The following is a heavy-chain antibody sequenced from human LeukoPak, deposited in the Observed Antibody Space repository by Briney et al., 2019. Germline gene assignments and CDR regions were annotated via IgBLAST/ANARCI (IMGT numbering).Heavy chain of an antibody. D-gene: IGHD4-23*01. CDR3: ARDYGDKSILFVP. CDR2: VYYSRGA. J-gene: IGHJ5*02. Sequence: SDTLSLTCTLSGGSISSGSYYWGWIRQPPGKGLEWIGSVYYSRGAYYNPSLKSRVSISVDTSKNQFSLRLTSVTAADTAVYFCARDYGDKSILFVPWGQGTLVTVFS. V-gene: IGHV4-39*01. CDR1: GGSISSGSYY.